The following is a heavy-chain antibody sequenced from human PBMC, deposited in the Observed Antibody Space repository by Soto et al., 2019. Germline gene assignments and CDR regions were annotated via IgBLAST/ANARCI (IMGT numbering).Heavy chain of an antibody. CDR2: ISYDGSNK. D-gene: IGHD3-16*01. CDR1: GFTFSSYA. CDR3: ARGGGGKPDYYYYGMDV. Sequence: QVQLVESGGGVVQPGRSLRLSCAASGFTFSSYAMHWVRQAPGKGLEWVAVISYDGSNKYYADSVKGRFTISRDNSKKTVYLKMNSLRAEDTAVYYCARGGGGKPDYYYYGMDVWGQGTTVTVSS. J-gene: IGHJ6*02. V-gene: IGHV3-30-3*01.